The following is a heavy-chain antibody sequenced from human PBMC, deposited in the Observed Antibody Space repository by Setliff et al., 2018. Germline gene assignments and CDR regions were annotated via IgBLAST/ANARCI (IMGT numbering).Heavy chain of an antibody. Sequence: KPSETLSLTCTVSGGSISSYYWSWIRQPAGKGLEWIGHIYIGGSANYNPSLKSRVTISVDTSKNQFSLKLKSVTAADTAVYYCTRNFLGWLARFWGRGTLVTVSS. CDR2: IYIGGSA. V-gene: IGHV4-4*07. CDR3: TRNFLGWLARF. J-gene: IGHJ4*02. CDR1: GGSISSYY. D-gene: IGHD6-19*01.